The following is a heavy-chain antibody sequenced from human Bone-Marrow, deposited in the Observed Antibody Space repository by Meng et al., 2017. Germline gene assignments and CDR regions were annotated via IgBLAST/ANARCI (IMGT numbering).Heavy chain of an antibody. Sequence: GGSLRLSCAASGFTFDDYAMHWVRQAPGKGLEWVSGISWNSGSIGYADSVKGRFTISRDNAKNTLYLQMNSLRAEDTAVYYCAREPRDYGDYSRWGQGTLVTVSS. CDR3: AREPRDYGDYSR. V-gene: IGHV3-9*01. J-gene: IGHJ4*02. CDR1: GFTFDDYA. D-gene: IGHD4-17*01. CDR2: ISWNSGSI.